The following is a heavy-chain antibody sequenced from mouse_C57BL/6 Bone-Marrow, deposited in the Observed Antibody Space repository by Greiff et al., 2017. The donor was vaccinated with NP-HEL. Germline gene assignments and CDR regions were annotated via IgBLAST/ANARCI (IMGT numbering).Heavy chain of an antibody. CDR2: IYPRSGNT. D-gene: IGHD2-4*01. CDR3: ARPYDYDRMDY. Sequence: VKLMECGAELARPGASVKLSCKASGYTFTSYGISWVKQRTGQGLEWIGEIYPRSGNTYYNEKFKGKATLTADKSSSTAYMELRSLTSEDSAVYFCARPYDYDRMDYWGQGTSVTVSS. J-gene: IGHJ4*01. CDR1: GYTFTSYG. V-gene: IGHV1-81*01.